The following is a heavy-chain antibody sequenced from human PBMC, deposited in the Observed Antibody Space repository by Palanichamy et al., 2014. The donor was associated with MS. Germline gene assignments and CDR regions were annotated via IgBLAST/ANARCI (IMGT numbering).Heavy chain of an antibody. CDR2: ISSGNKYI. CDR1: IRFPSYS. V-gene: IGHV3-21*01. J-gene: IGHJ4*02. Sequence: EVQLVEVWGRAWVRPGGSRETLLCGLWIRFPSYSMNWVRQAPGKGLEWVSSISSGNKYIYYADSVKGRFTISRDNPKNSLFLQMNSLRAEDTAMYYCARGVVAADGKYYFDYWGQGTLVTVSS. D-gene: IGHD6-13*01. CDR3: ARGVVAADGKYYFDY.